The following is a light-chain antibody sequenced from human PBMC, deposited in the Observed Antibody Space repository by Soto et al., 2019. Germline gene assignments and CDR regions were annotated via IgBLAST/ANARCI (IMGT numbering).Light chain of an antibody. J-gene: IGLJ1*01. V-gene: IGLV2-8*01. CDR2: EVS. Sequence: VLTQPPSASGSPGQSVTISCTGTSSDVGSYNYVSWYQQHPGKAPKLMIFEVSKRPSGVPDRFSGSRSGNTASLTVSGLQAEDEADYYCSSYAGSNNYVFGTGTKVTVL. CDR1: SSDVGSYNY. CDR3: SSYAGSNNYV.